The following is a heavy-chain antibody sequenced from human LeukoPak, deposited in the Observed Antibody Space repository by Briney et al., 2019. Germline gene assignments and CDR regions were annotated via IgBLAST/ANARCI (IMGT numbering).Heavy chain of an antibody. D-gene: IGHD1-26*01. CDR2: IYYSGST. V-gene: IGHV4-39*01. J-gene: IGHJ4*02. CDR1: GGSFSGSGYY. Sequence: PSETLSLTCAVYGGSFSGSGYYWGWIRQPPGKGLEWIGNIYYSGSTYYNASLQSRVTISIDTSKNQFSLRLNSVTAADTAMYYCAKSGGYGLIDYWGQGTLVTVSS. CDR3: AKSGGYGLIDY.